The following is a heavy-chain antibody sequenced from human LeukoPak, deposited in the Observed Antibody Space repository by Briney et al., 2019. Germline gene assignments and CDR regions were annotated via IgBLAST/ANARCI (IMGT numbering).Heavy chain of an antibody. D-gene: IGHD6-19*01. J-gene: IGHJ4*02. Sequence: GRSLRLSCAASGFTFSSYAMHWVRQAPGKGLGWVAVISYDGSNKYYADSVKGRFTISRDNSKNTLYLQMNSLRAEDTAVYYCASGWFDYWGQGTLVTVSS. CDR1: GFTFSSYA. CDR3: ASGWFDY. CDR2: ISYDGSNK. V-gene: IGHV3-30-3*01.